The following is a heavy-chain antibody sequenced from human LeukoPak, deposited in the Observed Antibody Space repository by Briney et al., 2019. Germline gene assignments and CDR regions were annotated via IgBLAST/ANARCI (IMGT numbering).Heavy chain of an antibody. Sequence: GGSLRLSCAGSGFTFSRYSMNWVRQAPGKGLEWVSSISTTSSYIYYADSVKGRFTISRDNAKNSLYQQMNSLRAEDTAVYYCAKDRARPIRGVIITPTTSGAFDIWGQGTMVTVSS. J-gene: IGHJ3*02. CDR3: AKDRARPIRGVIITPTTSGAFDI. CDR1: GFTFSRYS. CDR2: ISTTSSYI. V-gene: IGHV3-21*01. D-gene: IGHD3-10*01.